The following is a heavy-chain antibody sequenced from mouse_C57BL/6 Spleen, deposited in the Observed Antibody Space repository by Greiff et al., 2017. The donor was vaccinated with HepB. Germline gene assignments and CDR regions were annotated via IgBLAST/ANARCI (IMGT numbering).Heavy chain of an antibody. CDR3: ARVCGSSPLYAMDY. CDR1: GYAFSSSW. Sequence: QVQLQQSGPELVKPGASVKISCKASGYAFSSSWMNWVKQRPGKGLEWIGRIYPGDGDTNYNGKFKGKATLTADKSSSTAYMQLSSLTSEDSAVYFCARVCGSSPLYAMDYWGQGTSVTVSS. D-gene: IGHD1-1*01. J-gene: IGHJ4*01. CDR2: IYPGDGDT. V-gene: IGHV1-82*01.